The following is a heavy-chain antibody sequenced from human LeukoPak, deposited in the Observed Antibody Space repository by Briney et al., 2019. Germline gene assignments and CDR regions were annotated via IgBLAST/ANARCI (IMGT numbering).Heavy chain of an antibody. D-gene: IGHD3-22*01. V-gene: IGHV3-23*03. Sequence: GGSLRLSCAASGFTFSSYGMSWVRQAPGKGLEWVSVIYSGGSTYYADSVKGRFTISRDNSKNTLYLQMNSLRAEDTAVYYCAKTYYYDSSGSAFDIWGQGTMVTVSS. CDR3: AKTYYYDSSGSAFDI. CDR2: IYSGGST. J-gene: IGHJ3*02. CDR1: GFTFSSYG.